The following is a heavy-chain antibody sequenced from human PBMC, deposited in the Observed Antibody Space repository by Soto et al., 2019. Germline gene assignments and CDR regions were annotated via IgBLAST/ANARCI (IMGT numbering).Heavy chain of an antibody. Sequence: GGSLRLSCAASGFTFSGYGMNWVREAPGRGLEWVSAISGSGNNTYYADSVKGRFTISRDNSKNTLYLQMNGLRAEDTAVYYCAKEKSFRLPFDYWGQGILVTVSS. D-gene: IGHD3-3*02. CDR3: AKEKSFRLPFDY. V-gene: IGHV3-23*01. CDR1: GFTFSGYG. J-gene: IGHJ4*02. CDR2: ISGSGNNT.